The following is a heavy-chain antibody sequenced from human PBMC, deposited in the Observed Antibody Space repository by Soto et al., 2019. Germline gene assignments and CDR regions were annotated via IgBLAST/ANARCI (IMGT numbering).Heavy chain of an antibody. D-gene: IGHD6-25*01. V-gene: IGHV4-59*08. CDR1: GGSIDTYY. J-gene: IGHJ4*02. CDR2: ISHTGTT. CDR3: AILIRGAAAAFGS. Sequence: QVQLQESGPGLVKPSETLSLTCTVSGGSIDTYYWSWIRQPPGKGLEYIGYISHTGTTDSNPSLKSRVTLSIDTSKNQFSLTLSSVTASDTASYYCAILIRGAAAAFGSWGQGSLVTVSS.